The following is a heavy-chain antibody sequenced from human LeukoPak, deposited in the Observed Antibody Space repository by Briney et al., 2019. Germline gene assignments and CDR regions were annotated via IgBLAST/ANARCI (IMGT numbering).Heavy chain of an antibody. CDR2: IIPIFGTA. D-gene: IGHD1-26*01. Sequence: AASVKVSCKASGGTFSSYAISWVRQAPGQGLEWMGGIIPIFGTATYAQKLQGRVTMTTDTSTSTAYMELRSLRSDDTAVYYCARPHNEEWELPGSGGMDVWGQGTTVTVSS. CDR3: ARPHNEEWELPGSGGMDV. V-gene: IGHV1-69*05. CDR1: GGTFSSYA. J-gene: IGHJ6*02.